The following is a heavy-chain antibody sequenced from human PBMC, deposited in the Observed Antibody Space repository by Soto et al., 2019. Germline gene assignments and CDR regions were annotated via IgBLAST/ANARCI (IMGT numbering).Heavy chain of an antibody. CDR3: VQEYKNDCSHNGFDI. CDR2: IYWYDDK. V-gene: IGHV2-5*01. J-gene: IGHJ3*02. CDR1: GFSLSTSGLG. Sequence: QITLKESGPTLVNPTQTLTLTCTFSGFSLSTSGLGVGWKRQPPGTALEWLGIIYWYDDKPYSPSLRSRFTTNKDTLKNQVFLTMTNMDPVDTATYYSVQEYKNDCSHNGFDIWGQGTMVTVSS. D-gene: IGHD1-1*01.